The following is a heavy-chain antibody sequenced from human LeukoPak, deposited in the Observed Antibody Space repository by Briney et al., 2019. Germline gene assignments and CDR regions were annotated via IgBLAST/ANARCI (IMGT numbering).Heavy chain of an antibody. D-gene: IGHD6-19*01. CDR1: GYTFTSYA. J-gene: IGHJ4*02. Sequence: ASVKVSCKASGYTFTSYAMHWVRQAPGQRLEWMGWINAGNGNTKYSRKFQGRVTITRDTSASTAYMELSSLRSEDTAVYYCARESWGGYSSGWYGYWGQGTLVTVSS. V-gene: IGHV1-3*01. CDR2: INAGNGNT. CDR3: ARESWGGYSSGWYGY.